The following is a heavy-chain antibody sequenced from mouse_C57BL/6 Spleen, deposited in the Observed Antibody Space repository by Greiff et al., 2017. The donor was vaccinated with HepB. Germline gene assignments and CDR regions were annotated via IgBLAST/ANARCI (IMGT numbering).Heavy chain of an antibody. CDR3: ALRYYGSSYWYFDV. Sequence: VQLQESGPGLVAPSQSLSITCTVSGFSLTSYGVDWVRQSPGKGLEWLGVIWGVGSTNYNSALKSRLSISKDNSKSQVFLKMNSLQTDDTAMYYCALRYYGSSYWYFDVWGTGTTVTVSS. D-gene: IGHD1-1*01. V-gene: IGHV2-6*01. CDR1: GFSLTSYG. CDR2: IWGVGST. J-gene: IGHJ1*03.